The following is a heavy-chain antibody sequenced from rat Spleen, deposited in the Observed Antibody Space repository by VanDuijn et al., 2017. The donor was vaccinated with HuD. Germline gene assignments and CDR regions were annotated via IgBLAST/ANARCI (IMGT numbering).Heavy chain of an antibody. J-gene: IGHJ2*01. D-gene: IGHD1-9*01. CDR1: GFAFSDHY. CDR2: INYDGRST. Sequence: EVQLVESDGGLVQPGRSLKLSCAASGFAFSDHYVAWVRQGPTKGLEWVATINYDGRSTFYRDSVRDRFTISRDNAKSTLYLQMDSLRSEDTATYYCARHSSMGIFDYWGQGVMVTVSS. V-gene: IGHV5-29*01. CDR3: ARHSSMGIFDY.